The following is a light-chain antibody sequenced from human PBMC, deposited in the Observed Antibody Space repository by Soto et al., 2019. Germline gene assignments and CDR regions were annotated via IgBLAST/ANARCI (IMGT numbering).Light chain of an antibody. CDR2: DVS. J-gene: IGKJ5*01. Sequence: EIVLTQSPATLSLSPGERVTLSCRASQSVSNSLAWYQQKPGQPPRLLIYDVSNRATGISARFSGSGSGTDFTLTITSLEPEDFAVYFCHQRYNWPRVTFGQGTQLEIK. CDR1: QSVSNS. CDR3: HQRYNWPRVT. V-gene: IGKV3-11*01.